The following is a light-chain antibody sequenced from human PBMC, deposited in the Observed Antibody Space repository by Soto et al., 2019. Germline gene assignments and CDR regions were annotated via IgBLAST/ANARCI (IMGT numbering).Light chain of an antibody. CDR3: SSYRRGGTAG. Sequence: QSVLTQPASVSGSPGQSITISCTGSNSDVVVFNYVSWYQQHPGKAPKLILYEVTNRPSGVSDRFSGSRSGDTASLTISGLQAEDEADYYCSSYRRGGTAGFGGGTK. CDR2: EVT. CDR1: NSDVVVFNY. J-gene: IGLJ2*01. V-gene: IGLV2-14*01.